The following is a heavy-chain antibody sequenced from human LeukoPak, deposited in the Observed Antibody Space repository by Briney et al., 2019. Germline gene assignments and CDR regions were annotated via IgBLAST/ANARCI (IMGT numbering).Heavy chain of an antibody. CDR2: ISAYNGNT. J-gene: IGHJ5*02. V-gene: IGHV1-18*01. CDR3: ARGGELLWFGELLQFDP. CDR1: GYTFTSYG. Sequence: ASVKVSCKASGYTFTSYGISWVRQAPGQGLEWMGWISAYNGNTNYAQKLQGRVTMTTDTSTSTAYMELRSLRSDDTAVYYCARGGELLWFGELLQFDPWGQGTLVTVSS. D-gene: IGHD3-10*01.